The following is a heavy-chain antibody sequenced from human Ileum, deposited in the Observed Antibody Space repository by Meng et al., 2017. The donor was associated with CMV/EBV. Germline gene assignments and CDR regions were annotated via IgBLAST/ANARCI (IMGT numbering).Heavy chain of an antibody. CDR1: GFTFSNYW. J-gene: IGHJ3*02. D-gene: IGHD2-2*02. V-gene: IGHV3-7*01. CDR3: ARMYCSTTTCYTDAFDI. Sequence: ESLKISCAASGFTFSNYWMSWVRQAPGTGLEWVANIKQDVSEIYYVGSVKGRFTLSRDNAKNSVYLQMNSLRAEDTAVYYCARMYCSTTTCYTDAFDIWGQGTTVTVSS. CDR2: IKQDVSEI.